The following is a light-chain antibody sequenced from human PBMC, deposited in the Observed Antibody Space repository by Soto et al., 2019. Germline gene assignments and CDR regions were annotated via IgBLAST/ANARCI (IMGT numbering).Light chain of an antibody. CDR3: QQYHTWPIT. CDR1: QGVSRK. V-gene: IGKV3-15*01. Sequence: DRVMTQSPATLSVAPGERVTCSCRASQGVSRKLAWYQHKPGQAPRLLISGASTGATGIPARFSGSGSGTEFTLTISSLQSEDCAIYYCQQYHTWPITFGGGTKVDI. CDR2: GAS. J-gene: IGKJ4*01.